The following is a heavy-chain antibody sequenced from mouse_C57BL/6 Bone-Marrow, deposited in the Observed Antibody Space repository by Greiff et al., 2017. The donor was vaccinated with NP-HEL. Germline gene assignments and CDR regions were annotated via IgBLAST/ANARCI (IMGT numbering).Heavy chain of an antibody. CDR2: INYDGSST. D-gene: IGHD1-1*01. CDR3: AREGYGSSYGYFDY. J-gene: IGHJ2*01. CDR1: GFTFSDYY. Sequence: DVKLVESEGGLVQPGSSMKLSCTASGFTFSDYYMAWVRQVPEKGLEWVANINYDGSSTYYLDSLKSRFIISRDNAKNILYLQMSSLKSEDTATYYCAREGYGSSYGYFDYWGQGTTLTVSS. V-gene: IGHV5-16*01.